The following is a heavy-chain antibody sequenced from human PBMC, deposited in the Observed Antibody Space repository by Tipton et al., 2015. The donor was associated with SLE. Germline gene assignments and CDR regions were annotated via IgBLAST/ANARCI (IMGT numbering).Heavy chain of an antibody. Sequence: TLSLTCNVSGGSISSGGYYWSWIRQHPGKGLEWIGYTYYSGSPYYNPSLKSRVTISLDMSKNQFSLRLSSVTAADTAVYYCPIYYHDSTGLLWFDPWGQGTLVTVSS. J-gene: IGHJ5*02. D-gene: IGHD3-22*01. CDR2: TYYSGSP. CDR3: PIYYHDSTGLLWFDP. CDR1: GGSISSGGYY. V-gene: IGHV4-31*03.